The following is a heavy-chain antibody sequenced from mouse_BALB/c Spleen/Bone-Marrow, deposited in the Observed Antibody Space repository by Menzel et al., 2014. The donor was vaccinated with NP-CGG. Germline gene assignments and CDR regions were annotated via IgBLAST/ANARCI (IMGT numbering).Heavy chain of an antibody. J-gene: IGHJ3*01. Sequence: EVQLVESGGGLVQPGGSLRLSCATSGFTFTDNYTSWVRQPPGKALEWLGFIRNKANGYTTEYSASVKGRFTISRDNSQSILYLQMNTLRAEDSATYYCARDSDWFAYWGQGTLVTVSA. CDR1: GFTFTDNY. CDR3: ARDSDWFAY. CDR2: IRNKANGYTT. V-gene: IGHV7-3*02.